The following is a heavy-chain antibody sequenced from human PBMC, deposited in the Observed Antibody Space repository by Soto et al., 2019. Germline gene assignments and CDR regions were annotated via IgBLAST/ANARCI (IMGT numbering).Heavy chain of an antibody. V-gene: IGHV1-2*04. CDR1: GYTFTGYY. D-gene: IGHD3-3*01. Sequence: ASVKVSCKASGYTFTGYYMHWVRQAPGQGLEWMGWINPNSGGTNYAQKFQGWVTMTRDTSISTAYMELSRLRSEDTAVYYCARGRELRFLEWLLYFDYWGQGTLVTVSS. CDR3: ARGRELRFLEWLLYFDY. CDR2: INPNSGGT. J-gene: IGHJ4*02.